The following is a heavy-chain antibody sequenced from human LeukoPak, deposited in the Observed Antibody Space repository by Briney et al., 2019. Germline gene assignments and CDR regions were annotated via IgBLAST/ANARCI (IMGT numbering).Heavy chain of an antibody. CDR2: ISYDGSNK. V-gene: IGHV3-30-3*01. Sequence: RRSPRLSCAASGFTFSSYAMHWVRQAPGKGLEWVAVISYDGSNKYYADSVKGRFTISRDNSKNTLYLQMNSLRAEDTAVYYCARTPEDIVVVVAAEYYYGMDVWGQGTTATVSS. CDR1: GFTFSSYA. J-gene: IGHJ6*02. CDR3: ARTPEDIVVVVAAEYYYGMDV. D-gene: IGHD2-15*01.